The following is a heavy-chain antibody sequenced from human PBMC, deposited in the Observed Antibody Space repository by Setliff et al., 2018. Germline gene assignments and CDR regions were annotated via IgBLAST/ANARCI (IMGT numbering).Heavy chain of an antibody. CDR3: ARGVYCSSTSCSPGLNWFDP. V-gene: IGHV4-34*01. CDR1: GGSFSGYY. D-gene: IGHD2-2*01. J-gene: IGHJ5*02. Sequence: PSETLSLTCAVYGGSFSGYYWSWIRQPPGKGPEWIGEINHSGSTNYNPSLKSRVTISVDTSKNQFSLKLSSVTAADTAVYYCARGVYCSSTSCSPGLNWFDPWGQGTLVTVSS. CDR2: INHSGST.